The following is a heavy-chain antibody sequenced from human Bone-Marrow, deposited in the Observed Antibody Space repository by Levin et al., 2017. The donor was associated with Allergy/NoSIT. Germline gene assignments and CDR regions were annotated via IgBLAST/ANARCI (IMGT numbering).Heavy chain of an antibody. V-gene: IGHV1-69*04. D-gene: IGHD3-10*01. CDR3: AGDYHNSGNYNY. Sequence: SVKVSCKASGDTFSSYSFSWVRQAPGQGLEWMGRIIPDLGIANYAQKFQGRVAIAADKATSTAYMELSSLRSEDTAVYYCAGDYHNSGNYNYWGQGTLVTVAS. J-gene: IGHJ4*02. CDR1: GDTFSSYS. CDR2: IIPDLGIA.